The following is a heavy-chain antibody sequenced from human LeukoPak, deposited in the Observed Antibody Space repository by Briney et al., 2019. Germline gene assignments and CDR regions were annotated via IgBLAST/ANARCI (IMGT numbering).Heavy chain of an antibody. V-gene: IGHV3-48*03. CDR2: ISRSGTTI. CDR3: ARDLGILSVPMPDY. Sequence: GGSLRLSCAAPGFTFSDYEMNWVRQAPGKGLDWLSYISRSGTTIYYADSVKGRFTISRDNAKTSLYLQMNSLRAEDTAVYYCARDLGILSVPMPDYWGQGTLVTVSS. D-gene: IGHD2-21*01. CDR1: GFTFSDYE. J-gene: IGHJ4*02.